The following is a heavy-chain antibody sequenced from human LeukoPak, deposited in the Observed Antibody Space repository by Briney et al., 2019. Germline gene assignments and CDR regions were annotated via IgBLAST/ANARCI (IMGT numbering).Heavy chain of an antibody. CDR2: ISGDAIYT. J-gene: IGHJ4*02. D-gene: IGHD4-17*01. CDR3: AKNYGTSRPFYDY. V-gene: IGHV3-23*01. Sequence: AGGSLRLSCAASGFTFSNYGMTWVRQAPGKGLQWVSAISGDAIYTYYLDSVKGRFTTSRDNSKNSLFLQMNCLRADDTAVYYCAKNYGTSRPFYDYWGQGIVVTVAS. CDR1: GFTFSNYG.